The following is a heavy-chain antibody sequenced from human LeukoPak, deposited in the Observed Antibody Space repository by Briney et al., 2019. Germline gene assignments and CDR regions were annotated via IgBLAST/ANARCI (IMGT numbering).Heavy chain of an antibody. CDR1: GYTFTGYG. CDR3: ARGVPQIVVVTAANYFDY. J-gene: IGHJ4*02. Sequence: ASVKVSCKASGYTFTGYGLSWVRQAPGQGLEWMGGINAYNGNANYAQKFRGRVTMTSDTSTSTAYMELRSLTSDDSAVYYCARGVPQIVVVTAANYFDYWGRGTLVTVSS. D-gene: IGHD2-21*02. V-gene: IGHV1-18*01. CDR2: INAYNGNA.